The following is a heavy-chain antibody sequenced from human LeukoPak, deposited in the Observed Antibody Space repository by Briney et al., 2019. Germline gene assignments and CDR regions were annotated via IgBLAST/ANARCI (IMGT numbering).Heavy chain of an antibody. J-gene: IGHJ6*02. V-gene: IGHV3-64*01. CDR1: GFTFSTHA. D-gene: IGHD5-18*01. Sequence: PGGSLRLSCAASGFTFSTHAMHWVRQTPGRGLEYVSGSSPNGGSTYYANSVKGRFTISRDNSKNPLYLQMGSLRAEDMGVYYCVGDRRYNSGSVFMDVWGQGTTVIVSS. CDR2: SSPNGGST. CDR3: VGDRRYNSGSVFMDV.